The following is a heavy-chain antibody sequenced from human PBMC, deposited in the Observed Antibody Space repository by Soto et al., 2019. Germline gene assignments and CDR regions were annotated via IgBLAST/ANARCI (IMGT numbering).Heavy chain of an antibody. CDR3: AAGGGLPRYY. J-gene: IGHJ4*02. V-gene: IGHV4-30-2*01. CDR2: IYHSGST. Sequence: QLQLQESGSGLVKPSQTLSLTCAVSGGSISSGGYSWSWIRQPPGKGLEWIGYIYHSGSTYYNPSLERRVTRAVDGSKNQFSLKLSSVTAADTAVYYWAAGGGLPRYYWGQGTLVTVSS. D-gene: IGHD5-12*01. CDR1: GGSISSGGYS.